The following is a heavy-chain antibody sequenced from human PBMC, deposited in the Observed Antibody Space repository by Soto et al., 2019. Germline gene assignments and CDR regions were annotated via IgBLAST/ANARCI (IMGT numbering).Heavy chain of an antibody. Sequence: PGGSLRLSCAASGFTVSSNYMSWVRQAPGKGLEWVSIIYSSGSTYYTDSVKGRFTIARDNSKNTLYLQMNSLRAEDTAVYYCAKVGSGYDYVGGAYYYYGMDVWGQGTTVTVSS. CDR2: IYSSGST. V-gene: IGHV3-53*01. CDR3: AKVGSGYDYVGGAYYYYGMDV. CDR1: GFTVSSNY. D-gene: IGHD5-12*01. J-gene: IGHJ6*02.